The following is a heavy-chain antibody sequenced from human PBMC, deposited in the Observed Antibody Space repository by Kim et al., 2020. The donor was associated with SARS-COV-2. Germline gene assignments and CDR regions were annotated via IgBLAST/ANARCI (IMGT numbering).Heavy chain of an antibody. J-gene: IGHJ4*02. CDR3: ARGKRGGY. D-gene: IGHD3-10*01. CDR2: INHSGST. V-gene: IGHV4-34*01. Sequence: SETLSLTCAVYGGSFSGYYWSWIRQPPGKGLEWIGEINHSGSTNYNPSLKSRVTISVDTSKNQFSLKLSSVTAADTAVYYCARGKRGGYWGQGTLVTVSS. CDR1: GGSFSGYY.